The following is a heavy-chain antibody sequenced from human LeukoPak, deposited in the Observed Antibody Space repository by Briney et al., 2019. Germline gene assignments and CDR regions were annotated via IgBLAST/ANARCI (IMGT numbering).Heavy chain of an antibody. V-gene: IGHV1-2*02. J-gene: IGHJ3*02. CDR1: GYIFTSYY. D-gene: IGHD2-8*01. Sequence: ASVKVSCKASGYIFTSYYMHWVRQAPGQGLEWMGWINPNSGGTNYAQKFQGRVTMTRDTSISTAYMELSRLRSDDTAVYYCARDRVGYHAFDIWGQGTMVTVSS. CDR3: ARDRVGYHAFDI. CDR2: INPNSGGT.